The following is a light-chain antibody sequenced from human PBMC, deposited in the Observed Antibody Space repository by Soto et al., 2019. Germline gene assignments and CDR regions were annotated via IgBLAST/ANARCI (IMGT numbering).Light chain of an antibody. Sequence: DIQMTQSPSTLSASVGDRVTFTCRASQSISTWLAWYQQKPGKAPKLMIYDVSSLKSGVPSRFSGSGSGTELTLTISGLHTDDSATYYCQKLNSYHITLGQGTRLEIK. CDR2: DVS. J-gene: IGKJ5*01. CDR3: QKLNSYHIT. V-gene: IGKV1-5*01. CDR1: QSISTW.